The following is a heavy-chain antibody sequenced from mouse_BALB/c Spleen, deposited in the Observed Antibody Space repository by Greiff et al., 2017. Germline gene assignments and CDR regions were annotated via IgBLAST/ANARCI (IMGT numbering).Heavy chain of an antibody. V-gene: IGHV1-20*02. CDR1: GYSFTGYF. J-gene: IGHJ4*01. CDR3: ARGAMDY. CDR2: INPYNGDT. Sequence: EVKLVESGPELVKPGASVKISCKASGYSFTGYFMNWVMQSHGKSLEWIGRINPYNGDTFYNQKFKGKATLTVDKSSSTAHMELRSLASEDSAVYYCARGAMDYWGQGTSVTVSS.